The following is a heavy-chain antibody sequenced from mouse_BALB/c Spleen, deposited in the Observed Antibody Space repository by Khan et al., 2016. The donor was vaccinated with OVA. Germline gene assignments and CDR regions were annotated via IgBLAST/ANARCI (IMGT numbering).Heavy chain of an antibody. CDR1: GFNIKDYY. CDR2: IDPENGDT. CDR3: ARDGDSPWFAY. D-gene: IGHD2-13*01. J-gene: IGHJ3*01. V-gene: IGHV14-1*02. Sequence: VQLQQSGAELVRPGALVKLSCKASGFNIKDYYMHWVKQRPEQGLVWIGRIDPENGDTISDPKFQGKASITSDTSSNTAYLQLSSLTSEDTAVYYCARDGDSPWFAYWGQGTLVTVSA.